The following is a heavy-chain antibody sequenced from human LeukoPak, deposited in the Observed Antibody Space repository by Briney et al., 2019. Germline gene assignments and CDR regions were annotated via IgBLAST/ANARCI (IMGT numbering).Heavy chain of an antibody. D-gene: IGHD3-22*01. J-gene: IGHJ3*01. CDR1: GFTFRSYE. CDR3: ARGRDEYYYDSSGYHDV. V-gene: IGHV3-48*03. CDR2: ISSSGSTI. Sequence: GGSLRLSRAASGFTFRSYEMNWVRQAPGKGLEWVSYISSSGSTIYYAESVKGRFTISRDNAKNSLYLQMNSLRAEDTAVYYCARGRDEYYYDSSGYHDVWGQGTMVTVSS.